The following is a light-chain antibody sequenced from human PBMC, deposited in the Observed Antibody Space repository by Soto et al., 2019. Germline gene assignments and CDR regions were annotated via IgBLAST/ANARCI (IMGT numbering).Light chain of an antibody. Sequence: QPVLTQSSSASASLGSSVKLTCTLSSGHSSYIIAWHQQQPGKAPWYLMKLEGSGSYNKGSGVPDRFSGSSSGADRYLTISNLQFEDEADYYCETWDSNTRVFGGGTKVTVL. CDR3: ETWDSNTRV. V-gene: IGLV4-60*02. CDR1: SGHSSYI. CDR2: LEGSGSY. J-gene: IGLJ3*02.